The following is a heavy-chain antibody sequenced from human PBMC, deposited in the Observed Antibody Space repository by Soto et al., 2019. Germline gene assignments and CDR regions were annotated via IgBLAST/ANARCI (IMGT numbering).Heavy chain of an antibody. CDR1: GGSFSGYQ. V-gene: IGHV4-34*01. J-gene: IGHJ6*03. CDR2: INDSGNI. Sequence: QVQLQQWGAGLLKPSETLSLTCAVYGGSFSGYQWTWIRQTPGKGLEWIGEINDSGNINYNPSLKSRVTILVDTAKKQITLKLSSVTAADTAVYYCARGLILWFGELSRRLGYYYYMDVWGKGTSVTVSS. D-gene: IGHD3-10*01. CDR3: ARGLILWFGELSRRLGYYYYMDV.